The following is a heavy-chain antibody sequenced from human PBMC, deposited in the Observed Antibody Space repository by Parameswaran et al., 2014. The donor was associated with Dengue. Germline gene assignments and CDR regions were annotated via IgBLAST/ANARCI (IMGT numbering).Heavy chain of an antibody. CDR2: MNPNSGNT. CDR3: ARVGGSGSYWFDP. J-gene: IGHJ5*02. Sequence: WVRQAPGQGLEWMGWMNPNSGNTGYAQKFQGRVTMTRSTSISTAYMELSSLRSEDTAVYYCARVGGSGSYWFDPWGQGTLVTVSS. D-gene: IGHD3-10*01. V-gene: IGHV1-8*01.